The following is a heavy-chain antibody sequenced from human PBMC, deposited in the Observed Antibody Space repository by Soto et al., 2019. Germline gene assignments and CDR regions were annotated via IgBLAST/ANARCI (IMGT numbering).Heavy chain of an antibody. Sequence: SETLSLTCTVSGGSISSGDYYWSWIRQPPGKGLEWIGYIYYSGSTYYNPSLKSRVTISVDTSKNQFSLKLSSVTAADTAVYYCARAPIAAAGPLDYWGQGTLVTVSS. CDR1: GGSISSGDYY. J-gene: IGHJ4*02. V-gene: IGHV4-30-4*01. CDR2: IYYSGST. CDR3: ARAPIAAAGPLDY. D-gene: IGHD6-13*01.